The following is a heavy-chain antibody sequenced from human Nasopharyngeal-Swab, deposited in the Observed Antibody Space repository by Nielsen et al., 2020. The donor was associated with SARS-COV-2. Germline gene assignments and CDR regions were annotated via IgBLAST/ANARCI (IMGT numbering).Heavy chain of an antibody. CDR2: ISYDVDKT. D-gene: IGHD3-10*01. J-gene: IGHJ6*02. V-gene: IGHV3-30-3*01. CDR3: ARGASFGAVSDAMDV. Sequence: GESLKISCATSGFTFKSFTMHWVRQGPDKGLERVAVISYDVDKTFYADSVKGRFTVSRDNAKNTLYLQMVNLRVEDTAVYYCARGASFGAVSDAMDVWGQGTTVTVSS. CDR1: GFTFKSFT.